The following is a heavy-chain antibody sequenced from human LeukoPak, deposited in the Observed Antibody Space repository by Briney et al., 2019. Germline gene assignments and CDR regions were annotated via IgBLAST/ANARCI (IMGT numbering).Heavy chain of an antibody. CDR1: DDSISSGTYY. Sequence: SQTLSLTCTVSDDSISSGTYYWTWIRQPGGRGLEWIGRISSTGSTNYNPSLKSRVTISIDPSKNQFSLRLKSVTAADTAMYYCARLYYYSKLNYFDSWGQGTLVTVSS. V-gene: IGHV4-61*02. CDR3: ARLYYYSKLNYFDS. J-gene: IGHJ4*02. D-gene: IGHD4-11*01. CDR2: ISSTGST.